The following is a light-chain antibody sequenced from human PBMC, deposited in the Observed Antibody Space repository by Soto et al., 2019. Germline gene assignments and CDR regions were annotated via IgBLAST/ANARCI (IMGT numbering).Light chain of an antibody. CDR3: QQYKNWPRT. J-gene: IGKJ1*01. V-gene: IGKV3-15*01. Sequence: ETVMTQSPATLSVSPGERATLSCTASQSVSSNLAWYQQKPGQAPRLLIYGASTRATGIPARFSGSGSGTEFTLTISSLQSEDFAVYYCQQYKNWPRTFGQGTKVDIK. CDR2: GAS. CDR1: QSVSSN.